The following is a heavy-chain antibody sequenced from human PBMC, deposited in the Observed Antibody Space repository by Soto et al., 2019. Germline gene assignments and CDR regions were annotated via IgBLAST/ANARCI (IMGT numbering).Heavy chain of an antibody. CDR3: ARDLAAGNCDY. CDR1: GYTFTSYA. V-gene: IGHV1-18*01. J-gene: IGHJ4*02. Sequence: ASVKVSCKASGYTFTSYAMHWVRQAPGQGLEWMGWISAYNGNTNYAQKLQGRVTMTTDTSTSTAYMELRSLRSDDTAVYYCARDLAAGNCDYWGQGTLVTVSS. CDR2: ISAYNGNT. D-gene: IGHD6-13*01.